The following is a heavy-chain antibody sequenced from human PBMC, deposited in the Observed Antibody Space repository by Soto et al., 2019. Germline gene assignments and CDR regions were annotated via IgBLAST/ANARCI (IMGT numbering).Heavy chain of an antibody. CDR2: INHSGST. CDR1: GGSFSGYY. J-gene: IGHJ6*03. D-gene: IGHD2-2*01. Sequence: AWETLSLTCAVYGGSFSGYYWSWIRQPPGKGLEWIGEINHSGSTNYNPSLKSRVTISVDTSKNQFSLKLSSVTAADTAVYYCARGSSGWSTSLYYYHYHEDVWGTGTPVTVSS. V-gene: IGHV4-34*01. CDR3: ARGSSGWSTSLYYYHYHEDV.